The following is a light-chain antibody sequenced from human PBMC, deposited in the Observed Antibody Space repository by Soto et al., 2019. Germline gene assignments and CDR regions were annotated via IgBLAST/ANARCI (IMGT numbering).Light chain of an antibody. CDR3: QQSGTSPRT. CDR1: QSVNNVY. Sequence: EIVLTQSPGTLSLSPGERATLSCRASQSVNNVYLAWYQQKPGQAPRLLIYDVPSRATGIPDRFSGSGSGTDFTLTISRLEPEDFAVYYCQQSGTSPRTFGQGTKLEIK. J-gene: IGKJ2*01. V-gene: IGKV3-20*01. CDR2: DVP.